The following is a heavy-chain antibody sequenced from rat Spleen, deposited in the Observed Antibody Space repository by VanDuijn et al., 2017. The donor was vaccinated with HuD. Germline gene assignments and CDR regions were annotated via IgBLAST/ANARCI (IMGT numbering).Heavy chain of an antibody. CDR2: ITPDGTTT. Sequence: EVQLVESGGGLVQPGRSLKLSCAASGFTVSINWLNWIRQAPGKGLEWVASITPDGTTTYYPDTVKGRFVISKDNAKNTGNLQMNNLKSEDTAVYYCTGGGHSALNWFAYWGQGTLVTVSS. J-gene: IGHJ3*01. CDR3: TGGGHSALNWFAY. V-gene: IGHV5-35*01. D-gene: IGHD3-3*01. CDR1: GFTVSINW.